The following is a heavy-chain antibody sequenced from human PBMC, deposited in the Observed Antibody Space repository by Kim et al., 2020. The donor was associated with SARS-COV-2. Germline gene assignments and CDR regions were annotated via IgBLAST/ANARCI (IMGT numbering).Heavy chain of an antibody. CDR2: IYPGDADT. CDR1: GYNFTNYW. V-gene: IGHV5-51*01. J-gene: IGHJ4*02. Sequence: GESLKISCQASGYNFTNYWVAWVRQVPGKGLEWMGYIYPGDADTKYGPSFRGLVTISADNSNTTAYLQWNSLKASDTAVYYCARGNVYRDYDFWGQGTLVTVSS. CDR3: ARGNVYRDYDF. D-gene: IGHD4-17*01.